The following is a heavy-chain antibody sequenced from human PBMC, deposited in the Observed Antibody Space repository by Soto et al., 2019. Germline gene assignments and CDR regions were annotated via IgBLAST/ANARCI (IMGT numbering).Heavy chain of an antibody. V-gene: IGHV3-48*01. CDR2: ISSSSSTI. CDR3: AREYGYWNFDY. J-gene: IGHJ4*02. D-gene: IGHD1-1*01. Sequence: GGSLRLSCAASGFTFSSYSMNWVRQAPGKGLEWVSYISSSSSTIYYADSVKGRFTISRDNAKNSLYLQMNSLRFVDTAVYYCAREYGYWNFDYWGQGTQVTVSS. CDR1: GFTFSSYS.